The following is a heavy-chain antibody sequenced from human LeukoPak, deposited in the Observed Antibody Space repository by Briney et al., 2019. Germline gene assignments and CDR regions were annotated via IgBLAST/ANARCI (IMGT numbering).Heavy chain of an antibody. J-gene: IGHJ4*02. CDR1: GYTFTGHY. Sequence: ASVKVSCKASGYTFTGHYMHWVRQAPGQGLEWMGWINPNSGGTNYAQKFQGRVTMTRDTSISTAYMELSRLRSDDTAVYYCARDGDYVWGSYRRKGGFDYWGQGTLVSVSS. V-gene: IGHV1-2*02. D-gene: IGHD3-16*02. CDR3: ARDGDYVWGSYRRKGGFDY. CDR2: INPNSGGT.